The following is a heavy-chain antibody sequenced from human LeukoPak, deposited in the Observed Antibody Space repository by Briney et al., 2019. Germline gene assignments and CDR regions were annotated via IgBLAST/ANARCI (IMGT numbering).Heavy chain of an antibody. D-gene: IGHD3-10*01. J-gene: IGHJ4*02. Sequence: SETLSLTCAVYGGSFSGYYWSWIRQPPGKGLEWIGEINHSGSTNYNPSLKSRVTISVDTSKNQFSLKLSSVTAADTAVYYCARGTASYGLGSYLFDYWGQGTLVTVSS. V-gene: IGHV4-34*01. CDR2: INHSGST. CDR3: ARGTASYGLGSYLFDY. CDR1: GGSFSGYY.